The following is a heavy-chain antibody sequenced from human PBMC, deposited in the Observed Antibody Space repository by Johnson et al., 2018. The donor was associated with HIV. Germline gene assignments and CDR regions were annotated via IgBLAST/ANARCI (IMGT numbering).Heavy chain of an antibody. CDR1: GFTFDAYA. CDR3: AKYRQQLVRSAFDS. CDR2: ITGSGGST. D-gene: IGHD6-13*01. J-gene: IGHJ3*02. V-gene: IGHV3-23*04. Sequence: VQLVESGGGLVEPGRSLRLSCAASGFTFDAYAMDWVRQAPGKGLEWVSAITGSGGSTYYADSVKGRFTISRDNSKNTLYLQMNSLRAEDTAVYYCAKYRQQLVRSAFDSWGQGTMVTVSS.